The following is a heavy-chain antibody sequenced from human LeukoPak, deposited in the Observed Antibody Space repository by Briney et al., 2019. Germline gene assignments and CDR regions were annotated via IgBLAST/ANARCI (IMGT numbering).Heavy chain of an antibody. CDR2: ISSSSSYI. CDR1: GFPFSSHS. J-gene: IGHJ5*02. Sequence: PGGSLRLPRAASGFPFSSHSMNWVPQARGKGREWVSSISSSSSYIYYADSVKGRFTSTRDNAKNSLYLQMSSLRAEDTAVYYCAREGGYYDSSGYLWGQGTVVTVSS. V-gene: IGHV3-21*01. D-gene: IGHD3-22*01. CDR3: AREGGYYDSSGYL.